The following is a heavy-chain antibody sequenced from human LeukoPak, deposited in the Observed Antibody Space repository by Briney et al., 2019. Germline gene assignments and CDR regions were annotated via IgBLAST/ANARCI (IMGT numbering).Heavy chain of an antibody. CDR1: GFTFSSYA. J-gene: IGHJ4*02. D-gene: IGHD3-10*01. CDR2: TSYDGSNK. V-gene: IGHV3-30-3*01. Sequence: PGGSLRLSCAASGFTFSSYAMHWVRQAPGKGLEWVAVTSYDGSNKYYADSVKGRFTISRDNSKNTLYLQMNSLRAEDTAVYYCASIASGSRSHRIDYWGQGTLVTVSS. CDR3: ASIASGSRSHRIDY.